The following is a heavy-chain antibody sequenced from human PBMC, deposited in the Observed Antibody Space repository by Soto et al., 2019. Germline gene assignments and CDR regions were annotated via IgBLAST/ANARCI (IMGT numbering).Heavy chain of an antibody. D-gene: IGHD5-12*01. CDR3: ARGGYSGYDPPLKY. V-gene: IGHV4-34*01. CDR1: GGSFSGYY. CDR2: INHSGST. J-gene: IGHJ4*02. Sequence: QVQLQQWGAGLLKPSETLSLTCAVYGGSFSGYYWSWIRQPPGKGLEWIGEINHSGSTNYNPSLKSRVTISVDTSKNQFSLKLSSVTAADTAVYYCARGGYSGYDPPLKYWGQGTLVTVSS.